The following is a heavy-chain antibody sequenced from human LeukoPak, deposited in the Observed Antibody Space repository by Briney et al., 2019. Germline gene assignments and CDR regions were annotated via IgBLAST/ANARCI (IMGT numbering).Heavy chain of an antibody. CDR3: ARDRVSTVHPIDY. CDR1: GFSVSTKY. D-gene: IGHD6-6*01. Sequence: PGGSLRLSCAVSGFSVSTKYMSWVRQAPGKGLEWVSVIYSGGTTYYADSVKGRFTISRDNSRNTLYLQMNSLIAEDTAVYYCARDRVSTVHPIDYWGQGTLVTVSS. V-gene: IGHV3-66*01. J-gene: IGHJ4*02. CDR2: IYSGGTT.